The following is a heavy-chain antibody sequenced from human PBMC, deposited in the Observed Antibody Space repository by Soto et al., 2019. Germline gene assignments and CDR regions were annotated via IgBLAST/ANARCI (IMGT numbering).Heavy chain of an antibody. Sequence: GGSLRLSCAASGFTFSSYGMHWVRQAPGKGLEWVAVISYDGSNKYYADSVKGRFTISRDNSKNTLYLQMNSLRAEDTAVYYCAKGLTGGSSLPIDYWGQGTLVTVSS. CDR2: ISYDGSNK. CDR3: AKGLTGGSSLPIDY. V-gene: IGHV3-30*18. D-gene: IGHD1-26*01. J-gene: IGHJ4*02. CDR1: GFTFSSYG.